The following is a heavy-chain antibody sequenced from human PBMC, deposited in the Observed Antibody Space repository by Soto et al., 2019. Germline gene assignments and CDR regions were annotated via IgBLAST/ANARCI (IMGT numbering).Heavy chain of an antibody. CDR2: ISSDSRYI. D-gene: IGHD2-15*01. V-gene: IGHV3-48*02. CDR1: GFTLSNYA. Sequence: HPGGSLRLCCAASGFTLSNYAVNWVRQAPGKGLEWVSYISSDSRYIYHGDSVKGRFTISRDNARNSVDLQMNSLRDEDTAVYYCARIKLVDFFFINVDVYDMDVWGQGTPVTVSS. CDR3: ARIKLVDFFFINVDVYDMDV. J-gene: IGHJ6*02.